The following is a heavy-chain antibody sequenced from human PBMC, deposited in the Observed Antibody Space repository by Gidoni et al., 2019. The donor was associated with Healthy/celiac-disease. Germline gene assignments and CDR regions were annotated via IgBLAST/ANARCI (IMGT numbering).Heavy chain of an antibody. CDR1: GGSISSGDYY. J-gene: IGHJ3*02. V-gene: IGHV4-30-4*01. CDR2: IYYSGST. CDR3: ARYTTVTLDAFDI. D-gene: IGHD4-17*01. Sequence: QVQLQESGPGLVKPSQTLSLTCTVSGGSISSGDYYWSWIRQPPGKGLEWIGYIYYSGSTYHNPSLKSRVTISVDTSKNQFSLKLSSVTAADTAVYYCARYTTVTLDAFDIWGQGTMVTVSS.